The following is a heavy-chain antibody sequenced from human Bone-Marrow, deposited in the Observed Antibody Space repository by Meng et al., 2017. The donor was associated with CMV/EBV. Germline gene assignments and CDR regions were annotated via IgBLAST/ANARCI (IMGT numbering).Heavy chain of an antibody. Sequence: GESLKTSWAASGFTFSSYVMHWVRQAPGKGLEWVSSISSSSSYIYYADSVKGRFTISRDNAKNSLYLQMNSLRAEDTAVYYCARDGDCSSTSCWHYYYGMDVWGQGTTVTVSS. CDR3: ARDGDCSSTSCWHYYYGMDV. CDR1: GFTFSSYV. J-gene: IGHJ6*02. CDR2: ISSSSSYI. D-gene: IGHD2-2*03. V-gene: IGHV3-21*01.